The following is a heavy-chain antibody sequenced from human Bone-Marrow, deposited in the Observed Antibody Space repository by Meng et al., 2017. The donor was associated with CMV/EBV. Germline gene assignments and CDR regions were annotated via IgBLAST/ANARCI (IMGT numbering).Heavy chain of an antibody. J-gene: IGHJ6*02. D-gene: IGHD5-12*01. CDR3: ARAINYYYGMDV. Sequence: GESLKISCAASGFTVSSNYMSWVRQAPGKELEWVSVIYSGGSTYYADSVKGRFTISRDNSKNTPYLQMNSLRAEDTAVYYCARAINYYYGMDVWGQGTTVTVSS. CDR1: GFTVSSNY. CDR2: IYSGGST. V-gene: IGHV3-53*01.